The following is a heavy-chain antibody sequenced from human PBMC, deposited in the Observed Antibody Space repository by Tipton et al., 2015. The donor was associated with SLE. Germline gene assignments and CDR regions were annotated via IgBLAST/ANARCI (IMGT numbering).Heavy chain of an antibody. CDR1: GFTVSSNY. Sequence: SLRLSCAASGFTVSSNYMSWVRQAPGKGLEWVSVIYSGGSTYYADSVKGRFTISRDNSKNTLYLQMNSLRAEDTAVYYCARAFTISYGVDWFDPWGQGTLVTVSS. J-gene: IGHJ5*02. D-gene: IGHD3-3*01. CDR3: ARAFTISYGVDWFDP. V-gene: IGHV3-53*01. CDR2: IYSGGST.